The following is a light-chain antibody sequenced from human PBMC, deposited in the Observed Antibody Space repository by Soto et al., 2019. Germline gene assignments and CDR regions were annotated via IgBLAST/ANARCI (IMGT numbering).Light chain of an antibody. J-gene: IGLJ2*01. CDR3: CSYAGSYTYVV. V-gene: IGLV2-11*01. CDR2: DVS. Sequence: QSVLTQPRSVSGSPGQSVTISCTGTSSDVGGYNYVSWYQQHPGKAPKLMIYDVSKRPSGVPDRFSGSKSGNTASLTISGLXAEDEADYYCCSYAGSYTYVVFGGGTKVTVL. CDR1: SSDVGGYNY.